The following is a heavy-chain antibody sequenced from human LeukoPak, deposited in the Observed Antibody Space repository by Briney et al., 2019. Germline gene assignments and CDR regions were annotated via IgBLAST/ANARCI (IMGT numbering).Heavy chain of an antibody. CDR3: ARAVIVDAFDI. CDR2: IYYSGST. D-gene: IGHD3-22*01. Sequence: LRLSCAASGFTFSSYAMSWVRQAPGKGPEWIGYIYYSGSTNYNPSLKPRATISLDTSKNQFSLKLSSVTAADTAVYYCARAVIVDAFDIWGQGTMVTVSS. J-gene: IGHJ3*02. CDR1: GFTFSSYA. V-gene: IGHV4-59*01.